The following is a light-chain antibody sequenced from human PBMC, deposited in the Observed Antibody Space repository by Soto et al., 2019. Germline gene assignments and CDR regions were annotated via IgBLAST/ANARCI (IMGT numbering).Light chain of an antibody. CDR2: GAS. Sequence: EFVLTQSPDTLSLSPGERATLSCRASQSVSNNYLAWYQQKPGQAPRLLIYGASNRATGIPDRFSGSGSGTDFILIISRLEPEDFAVYFCQQYGSSPQTFGQGTKVDIK. V-gene: IGKV3-20*01. CDR1: QSVSNNY. J-gene: IGKJ1*01. CDR3: QQYGSSPQT.